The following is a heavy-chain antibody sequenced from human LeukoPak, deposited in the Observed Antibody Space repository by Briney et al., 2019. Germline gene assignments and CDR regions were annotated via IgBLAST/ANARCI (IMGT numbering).Heavy chain of an antibody. J-gene: IGHJ5*02. Sequence: SETLSLTCTVSGGSISSYYWSWIRQPAGKGLEWIGRIYTSGSTNYNPSLKSRVTMSVDTSKNQFSLKLSSVTAADTAVYYCARSENVATATGWFDPWGQGTLVTVSS. CDR3: ARSENVATATGWFDP. D-gene: IGHD1-26*01. CDR1: GGSISSYY. CDR2: IYTSGST. V-gene: IGHV4-4*07.